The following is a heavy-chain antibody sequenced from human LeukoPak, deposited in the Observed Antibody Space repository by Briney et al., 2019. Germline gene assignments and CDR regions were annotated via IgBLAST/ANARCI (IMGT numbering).Heavy chain of an antibody. CDR2: ISSSSSYI. V-gene: IGHV3-21*01. CDR3: ARGPRNWWELSYYFDY. Sequence: GGSLRLSCAASGFTFSSYSMNWVRQAPGKGLEWVSSISSSSSYIYYADSVKGRFTISRDNAKNSLYLQMNSLRAEDTAVYYCARGPRNWWELSYYFDYWGQGTLVTVSS. D-gene: IGHD1-26*01. CDR1: GFTFSSYS. J-gene: IGHJ4*02.